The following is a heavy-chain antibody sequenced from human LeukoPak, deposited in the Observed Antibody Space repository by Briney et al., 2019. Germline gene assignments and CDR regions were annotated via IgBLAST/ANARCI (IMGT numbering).Heavy chain of an antibody. D-gene: IGHD2-21*02. J-gene: IGHJ4*02. V-gene: IGHV1-3*01. CDR2: INAGNGNT. CDR1: GYTFTSYA. Sequence: GASVKVSCKASGYTFTSYAVHWVRQAPGQRLEWMGWINAGNGNTKYSQKFQGRVTITRDTSASTAYMELSSLRSEDTAVYYCARDFCGGDCYGDYWGQGALVTVSS. CDR3: ARDFCGGDCYGDY.